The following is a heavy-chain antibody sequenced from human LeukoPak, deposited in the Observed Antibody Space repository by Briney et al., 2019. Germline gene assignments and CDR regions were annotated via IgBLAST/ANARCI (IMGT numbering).Heavy chain of an antibody. Sequence: PSETLSLTSTVSGGSISSGDYYCSWIRQPPVKVLVWIGYIYYSGSTYYNPSLKSRVTISVDTSKNQFSLKLSSVTAADTAVYYCARALVTYYYDSSGYSGLFAYWGQGTLVTVSS. CDR1: GGSISSGDYY. D-gene: IGHD3-22*01. CDR2: IYYSGST. CDR3: ARALVTYYYDSSGYSGLFAY. J-gene: IGHJ4*02. V-gene: IGHV4-30-4*08.